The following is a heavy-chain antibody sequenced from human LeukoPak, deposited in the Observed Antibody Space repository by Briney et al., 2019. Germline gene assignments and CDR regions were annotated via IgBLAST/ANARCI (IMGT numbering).Heavy chain of an antibody. Sequence: GGSLRLSCAASGFTFSSYAMSWVRQAPGKGLEWVSGINGSGGRTYYADSVKGRFTISRDNSKNTLYLQMNSLRAEDTAVYYCAKAKLRVSRAFDIWGQGTMVTVSS. CDR1: GFTFSSYA. CDR3: AKAKLRVSRAFDI. D-gene: IGHD3-10*01. CDR2: INGSGGRT. V-gene: IGHV3-23*01. J-gene: IGHJ3*02.